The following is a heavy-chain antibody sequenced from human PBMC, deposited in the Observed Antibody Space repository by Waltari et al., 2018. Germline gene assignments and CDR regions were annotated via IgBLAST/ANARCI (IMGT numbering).Heavy chain of an antibody. J-gene: IGHJ6*02. D-gene: IGHD3-3*01. CDR3: AKATGSYDFWSGYYWDGMDV. Sequence: EVQLVESGGGLVQPGRSLRRSCAASGFTFDDYAMPWVRQAPGKGLGWVSGISWNSGSIGYADSVKGRFTISRDNAKNSLYLQMNSLRAEDTALYYCAKATGSYDFWSGYYWDGMDVWGQGTTVTVSS. V-gene: IGHV3-9*01. CDR2: ISWNSGSI. CDR1: GFTFDDYA.